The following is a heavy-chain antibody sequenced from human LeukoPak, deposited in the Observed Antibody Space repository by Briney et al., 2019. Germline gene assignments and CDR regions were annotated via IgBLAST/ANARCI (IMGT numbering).Heavy chain of an antibody. D-gene: IGHD2-2*01. Sequence: KSSETLSLTCTVSGGSISSSSYYWGWIRQPPGKGLEWIGSIYYSGSTYYNPSLKSRVTISVDTSKNQFSLKLSSVTAADTAVYYCARDRIGTTCYDYWGQGTLVTVSS. CDR1: GGSISSSSYY. CDR2: IYYSGST. V-gene: IGHV4-39*07. CDR3: ARDRIGTTCYDY. J-gene: IGHJ4*02.